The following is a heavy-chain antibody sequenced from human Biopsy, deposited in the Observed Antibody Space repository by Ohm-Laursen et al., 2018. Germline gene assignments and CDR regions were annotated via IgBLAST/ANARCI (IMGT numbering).Heavy chain of an antibody. Sequence: GSLRLSCTASGVALRGHAMNWVRQAPGKGLAWVSSISATSTYIHYADSVKGRFTVSRDNPKNSLYLHMNSLTAADTATYYCATELLPPGVGGPWLDSWGQGISVTVSS. V-gene: IGHV3-21*06. CDR1: GVALRGHA. J-gene: IGHJ5*01. CDR2: ISATSTYI. CDR3: ATELLPPGVGGPWLDS. D-gene: IGHD3-10*01.